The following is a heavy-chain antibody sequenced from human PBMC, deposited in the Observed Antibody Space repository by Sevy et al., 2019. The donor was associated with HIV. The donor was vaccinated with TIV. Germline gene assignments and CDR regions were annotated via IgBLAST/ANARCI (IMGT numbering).Heavy chain of an antibody. Sequence: GGSLRLSCAASGFTFSSYAMHWVRQAPGKGLEWVAVISYDGSNKYYADSVKGRLTISRDNSKNTLYLQMNSLRAEDTDGYYCVRLGTGHTHGPPPWYRGQGTLVTVSS. J-gene: IGHJ4*02. D-gene: IGHD1-1*01. CDR2: ISYDGSNK. V-gene: IGHV3-30-3*01. CDR1: GFTFSSYA. CDR3: VRLGTGHTHGPPPWY.